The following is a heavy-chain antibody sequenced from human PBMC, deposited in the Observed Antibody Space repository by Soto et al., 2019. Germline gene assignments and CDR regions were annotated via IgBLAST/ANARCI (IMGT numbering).Heavy chain of an antibody. J-gene: IGHJ4*02. CDR1: GFSVTANY. Sequence: EVQVVESGGGLIQPGGSLRLSCEVSGFSVTANYMSWVRQAPGKGLEWVSVIYSGGSTYYIDSVKGRFSISIDISKYTLYLQRDSLRAEATAVYYCHGYGYWGQGTLVTVSS. CDR2: IYSGGST. V-gene: IGHV3-53*01. D-gene: IGHD5-12*01. CDR3: HGYGY.